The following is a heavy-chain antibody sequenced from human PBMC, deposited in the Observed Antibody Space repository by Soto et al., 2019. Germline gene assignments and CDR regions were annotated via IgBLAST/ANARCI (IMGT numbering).Heavy chain of an antibody. J-gene: IGHJ4*02. D-gene: IGHD6-19*01. V-gene: IGHV4-59*08. CDR3: ARQRTAVAAIDY. Sequence: SSETLSLTCTVSGGSISTYFWSWIRQPPGKGLEWIGYIYYGGRTNYNPSLNTPVTISVDTSKNQFSLKLSSVTAADTAVYYCARQRTAVAAIDYWGQGTLVTVSS. CDR2: IYYGGRT. CDR1: GGSISTYF.